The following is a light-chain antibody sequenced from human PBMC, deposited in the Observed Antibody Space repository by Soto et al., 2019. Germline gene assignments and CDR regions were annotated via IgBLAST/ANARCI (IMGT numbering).Light chain of an antibody. V-gene: IGKV1-5*02. CDR2: DAS. CDR1: QSVSTR. Sequence: DIQMTQSPSSLSASVGYRVTIICRASQSVSTRLAWYQQKPGKAPKLLIYDASSWAGGVQSRLTGSGSGTEFTLTIKSLQSEDFAVYYCQQYNNWWTCGQGTKVDIK. J-gene: IGKJ1*01. CDR3: QQYNNWWT.